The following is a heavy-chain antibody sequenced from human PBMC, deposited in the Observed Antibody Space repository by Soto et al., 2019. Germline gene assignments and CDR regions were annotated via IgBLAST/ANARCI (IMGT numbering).Heavy chain of an antibody. V-gene: IGHV3-49*03. Sequence: LRLSCTASGFTFGDYAMGWFRQAPGKGLEWVGFIRSKAYGGTTEYAASVKGRFTISRDDSKSIAYLQMNSLKTEDTAVYYCTRDRVWIAFDIWGQGTMVTVS. CDR2: IRSKAYGGTT. CDR1: GFTFGDYA. J-gene: IGHJ3*02. D-gene: IGHD6-13*01. CDR3: TRDRVWIAFDI.